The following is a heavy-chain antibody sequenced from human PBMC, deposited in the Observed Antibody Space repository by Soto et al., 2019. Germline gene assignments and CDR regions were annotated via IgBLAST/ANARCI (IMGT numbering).Heavy chain of an antibody. CDR2: ISGTGGST. Sequence: GSLRLSCAASGFTFSSYAMSWVRQAPGKGLQLVSAISGTGGSTYYADSVKGRFSISRDNSKNTLYLQMNSLRAEDTAVYYCAKGEDEYYYDSSGYSIGIDYWGQGTLVTVSS. CDR1: GFTFSSYA. V-gene: IGHV3-23*01. CDR3: AKGEDEYYYDSSGYSIGIDY. J-gene: IGHJ4*02. D-gene: IGHD3-22*01.